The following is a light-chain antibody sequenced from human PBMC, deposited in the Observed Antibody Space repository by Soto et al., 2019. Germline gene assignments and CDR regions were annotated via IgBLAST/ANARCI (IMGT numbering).Light chain of an antibody. CDR1: SSDVGGYNY. J-gene: IGLJ1*01. V-gene: IGLV2-11*01. Sequence: QPVLTQPRSGSGSPGQSVTISCTGTSSDVGGYNYVSWYQQHPGKAPKLMIYDVSKRPSGVPDRFSGSKSGNTASLTISGLQAEDEADYYCCSYAGSYTLGVFGTGTKLTVL. CDR2: DVS. CDR3: CSYAGSYTLGV.